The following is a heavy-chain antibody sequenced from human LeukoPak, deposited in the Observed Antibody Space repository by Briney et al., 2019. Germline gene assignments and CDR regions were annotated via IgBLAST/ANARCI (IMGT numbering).Heavy chain of an antibody. CDR1: GFTFSSYE. Sequence: GGSLRLSCAASGFTFSSYEMNWVRQAPGKGLEWVANIKQDGSEKYYVDSVKGRFTISRDNAKNSLYLQMNSLRAEDTAVYYCAREISVVVAATLYYYYGMDVWGQGTTVTVSS. J-gene: IGHJ6*02. CDR2: IKQDGSEK. V-gene: IGHV3-7*01. D-gene: IGHD2-15*01. CDR3: AREISVVVAATLYYYYGMDV.